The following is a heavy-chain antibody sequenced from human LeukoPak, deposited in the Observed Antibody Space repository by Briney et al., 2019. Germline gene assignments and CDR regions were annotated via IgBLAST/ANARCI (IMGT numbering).Heavy chain of an antibody. D-gene: IGHD6-13*01. V-gene: IGHV1-69*05. J-gene: IGHJ4*02. CDR2: IIPIFGTA. Sequence: SVKVSCKASGGTFSSYAISWVRQAPGQGLEWMGRIIPIFGTANYAQKFQGRVTITTDESTSTASMELSSLRSEDTAVYYCARTARAGIAEPNYFDYWGQGTLVTVSS. CDR1: GGTFSSYA. CDR3: ARTARAGIAEPNYFDY.